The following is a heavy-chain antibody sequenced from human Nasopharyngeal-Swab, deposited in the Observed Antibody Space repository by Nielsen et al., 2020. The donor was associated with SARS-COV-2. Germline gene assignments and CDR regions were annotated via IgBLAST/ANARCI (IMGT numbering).Heavy chain of an antibody. CDR1: GYTIAAYG. CDR3: ARDDFTSTAFDI. V-gene: IGHV1-3*01. Sequence: ASVKVSCKASGYTIAAYGMYWVRQAPGQGLEWVGWINAGNGDTKYSEKFQGRLTITRDIPASTAYMELSSLTSEDTAVYYCARDDFTSTAFDIWGQGTMVTVSS. CDR2: INAGNGDT. J-gene: IGHJ3*02.